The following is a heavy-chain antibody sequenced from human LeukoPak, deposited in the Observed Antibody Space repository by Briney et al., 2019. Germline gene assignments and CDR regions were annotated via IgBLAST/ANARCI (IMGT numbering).Heavy chain of an antibody. Sequence: GGSLRLSCAASGFTFSSYAMSWVRQAPGKGLEWVSAISGSGGSTYYADSVKGRFIISRDTSKNTLYLQMNSLRPEDTAVYYCARSGGLQKFDYWGQGTLVTVSS. J-gene: IGHJ4*02. D-gene: IGHD4-11*01. V-gene: IGHV3-23*01. CDR1: GFTFSSYA. CDR2: ISGSGGST. CDR3: ARSGGLQKFDY.